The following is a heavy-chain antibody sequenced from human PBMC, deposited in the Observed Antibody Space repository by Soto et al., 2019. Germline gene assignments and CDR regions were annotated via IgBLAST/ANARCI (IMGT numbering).Heavy chain of an antibody. CDR2: IDPSDSYT. D-gene: IGHD5-12*01. J-gene: IGHJ5*02. CDR3: ARREGYSGYDFLGFDP. V-gene: IGHV5-10-1*01. Sequence: PWESRKSSCNVSVCRFTICWSSWVRQLPGKGLEWIGMIDPSDSYTNYSPAFQGHVTISAYKSISTAYLQWSSLKASDTAMYYCARREGYSGYDFLGFDPWGQGTLVTVSS. CDR1: VCRFTICW.